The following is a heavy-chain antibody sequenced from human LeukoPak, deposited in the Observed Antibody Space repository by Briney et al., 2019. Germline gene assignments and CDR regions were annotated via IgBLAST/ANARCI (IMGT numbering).Heavy chain of an antibody. Sequence: GGSLRLSCAASGFTFSDYYMSWIRQAPGKGLEWVSYISSSSYTNYADSVKGRFTISRDNAKNSLYLQMNSLRAEDTAVYYCASGYYGSGSYWFDPWGQGTPVTVSS. CDR1: GFTFSDYY. V-gene: IGHV3-11*03. CDR3: ASGYYGSGSYWFDP. J-gene: IGHJ5*02. D-gene: IGHD3-10*01. CDR2: ISSSSYT.